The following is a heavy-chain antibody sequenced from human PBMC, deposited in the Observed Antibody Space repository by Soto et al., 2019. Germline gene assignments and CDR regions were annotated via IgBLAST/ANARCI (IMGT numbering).Heavy chain of an antibody. V-gene: IGHV4-59*08. J-gene: IGHJ4*02. CDR1: GDSISNYY. CDR2: IDHSGST. D-gene: IGHD3-10*01. Sequence: QVQLQESGPGLVKPSETLSLTCSVSGDSISNYYWSWIRQPPGKGLEWIGFIDHSGSTNYSTSLKSRVTMSVDTSKNQFSLIMASLTAADTAVYYCARRRSGPTFFDYWGQGTLVTVSS. CDR3: ARRRSGPTFFDY.